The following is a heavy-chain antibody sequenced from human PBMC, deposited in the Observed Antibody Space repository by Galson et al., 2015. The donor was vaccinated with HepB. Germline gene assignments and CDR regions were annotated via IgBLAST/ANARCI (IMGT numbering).Heavy chain of an antibody. CDR2: ISGSGGST. V-gene: IGHV3-23*01. Sequence: SLRLSCAASGFTFSSYAMSWVRQAPGKGLEWVSAISGSGGSTYYADSVKGRFTISRDNSKNTLYLQMNSLRAEDTAVYYCARDRLRVGATGGFDYWGQGALVTVSS. D-gene: IGHD1-26*01. CDR1: GFTFSSYA. J-gene: IGHJ4*02. CDR3: ARDRLRVGATGGFDY.